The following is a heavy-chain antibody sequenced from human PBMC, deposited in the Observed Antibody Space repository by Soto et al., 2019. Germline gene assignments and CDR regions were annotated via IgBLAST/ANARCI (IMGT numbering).Heavy chain of an antibody. V-gene: IGHV1-69*06. CDR2: VIPIFGTA. J-gene: IGHJ6*02. Sequence: SAVKVSCKASGGTFSSYAISWVRQAPGQGLEWMGGVIPIFGTANYAQKFQGRVTITADKSTSTAYMELSSLRSEDMAVYYCARGPVVPAAIPHYYGTDVWDQGTMVTVAS. D-gene: IGHD2-2*02. CDR3: ARGPVVPAAIPHYYGTDV. CDR1: GGTFSSYA.